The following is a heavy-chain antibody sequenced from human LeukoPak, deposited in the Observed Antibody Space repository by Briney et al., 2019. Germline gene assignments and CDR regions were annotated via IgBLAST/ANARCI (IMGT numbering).Heavy chain of an antibody. CDR2: INHSGCT. J-gene: IGHJ4*02. CDR3: ARRAAPRLAGLDY. CDR1: GGSFRGYF. V-gene: IGHV4-34*01. D-gene: IGHD6-6*01. Sequence: SEALSLTCTVSGGSFRGYFWRWMRQPPARGLDWIGEINHSGCTNYNPSLTRGVTLSVDRHMHQFFLTLPSLSAANTAVYYCARRAAPRLAGLDYWGQGTLVTVSS.